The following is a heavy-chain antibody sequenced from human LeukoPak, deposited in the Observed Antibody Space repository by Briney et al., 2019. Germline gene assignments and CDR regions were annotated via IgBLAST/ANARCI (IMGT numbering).Heavy chain of an antibody. Sequence: GGSLRLSCAASGFTFSSYWMSWVRQAPGKGLEWVANIKQDGSEKYYVDSVKGRFTISRDNAKNSLYLQMNSLRAEDTAVYYCATFRDSITMVRGVIPHYWGQGTLVTVSS. CDR1: GFTFSSYW. V-gene: IGHV3-7*01. CDR2: IKQDGSEK. J-gene: IGHJ4*02. CDR3: ATFRDSITMVRGVIPHY. D-gene: IGHD3-10*01.